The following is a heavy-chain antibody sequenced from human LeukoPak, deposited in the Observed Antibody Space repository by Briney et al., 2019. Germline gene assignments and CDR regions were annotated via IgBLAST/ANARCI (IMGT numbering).Heavy chain of an antibody. CDR1: GFTCSSYS. V-gene: IGHV3-21*01. J-gene: IGHJ3*01. CDR3: ARDWLAGNPYHTFDL. Sequence: GGSLRLSCAASGFTCSSYSMNWVRQAPGKGLEWVSSISSSSSYIYYADSVKGRFTISRDNAKNSLYLQMNSLRAEDTAVYYCARDWLAGNPYHTFDLWGKGTMVTVSS. D-gene: IGHD3-22*01. CDR2: ISSSSSYI.